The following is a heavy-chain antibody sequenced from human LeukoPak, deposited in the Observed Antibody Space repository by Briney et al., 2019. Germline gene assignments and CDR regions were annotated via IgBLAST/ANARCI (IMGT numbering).Heavy chain of an antibody. D-gene: IGHD3-10*01. CDR2: ISSSGNT. CDR3: ATDTLREGP. V-gene: IGHV4-4*07. Sequence: KSSETLSLTCTVSGGSISFSYWSGLRQPAGKGLEGIGRISSSGNTNYNHSLKSRVTLTLHTSKNQFSLNLGSVTAADSAVYYCATDTLREGPWGQGTLVTVSS. J-gene: IGHJ5*02. CDR1: GGSISFSY.